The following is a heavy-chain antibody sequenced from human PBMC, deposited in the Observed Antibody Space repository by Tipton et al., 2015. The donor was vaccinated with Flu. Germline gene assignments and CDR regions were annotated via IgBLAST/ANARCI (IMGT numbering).Heavy chain of an antibody. Sequence: SWVRQPPGKGLEWIGRVRSKTDGGTIEYAAFVKGRFTISRDDSKNTLYLQMNSLQIEDTAVYYCFDPFYYVDVWGQGTTVTVSS. V-gene: IGHV3-15*05. D-gene: IGHD3-10*01. CDR2: VRSKTDGGTI. J-gene: IGHJ6*02. CDR3: FDPFYYVDV.